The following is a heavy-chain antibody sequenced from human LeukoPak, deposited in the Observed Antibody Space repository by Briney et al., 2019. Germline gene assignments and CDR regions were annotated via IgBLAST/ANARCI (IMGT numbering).Heavy chain of an antibody. J-gene: IGHJ3*02. CDR1: GYTFITYN. CDR2: INTKSGAT. D-gene: IGHD2-2*01. CDR3: AKPQPGAFEI. V-gene: IGHV1-2*02. Sequence: GASVKVSCKASGYTFITYNISWVRQAPGQGLEWMGWINTKSGATNYAQNFQGRVTMTRDTSISTAYMELSRLRSDDTAFYYCAKPQPGAFEIWGQGTMVTVSS.